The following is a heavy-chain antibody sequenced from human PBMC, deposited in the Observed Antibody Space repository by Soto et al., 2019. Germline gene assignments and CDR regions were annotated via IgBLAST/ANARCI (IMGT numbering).Heavy chain of an antibody. CDR2: IIPMFGSA. V-gene: IGHV1-69*13. D-gene: IGHD3-3*01. J-gene: IGHJ6*02. CDR1: GGSFSSLS. Sequence: SLNISNTATGGSFSSLSFSWVRQAPGQGLEWMGGIIPMFGSANYAQEFLRRFTFTADDSTSIAYMEISGLTFGDAAFYYCAVSLYGVVLHYFYRMDVCG. CDR3: AVSLYGVVLHYFYRMDV.